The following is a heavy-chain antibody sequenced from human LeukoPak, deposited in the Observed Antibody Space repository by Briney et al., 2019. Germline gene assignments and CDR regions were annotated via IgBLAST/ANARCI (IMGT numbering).Heavy chain of an antibody. CDR1: GFTFDDYA. D-gene: IGHD6-13*01. CDR3: AKDRYSSSWNFFDF. V-gene: IGHV3-9*01. J-gene: IGHJ4*02. Sequence: GGSLRLSCAASGFTFDDYAMHWVRQAPGKGLEWVSGISWNSDIIDYADSVKGRFTISRDNAQNPLYLQMNSLRADDTAFYYCAKDRYSSSWNFFDFWGQGTLVTVSS. CDR2: ISWNSDII.